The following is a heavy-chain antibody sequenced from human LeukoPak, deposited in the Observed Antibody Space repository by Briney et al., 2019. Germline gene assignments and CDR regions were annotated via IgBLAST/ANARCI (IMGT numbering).Heavy chain of an antibody. D-gene: IGHD3-3*01. V-gene: IGHV1-24*01. CDR3: AASFLRFSPDFDY. J-gene: IGHJ4*02. Sequence: ASVNVSCKVSGYTLSELSIHWVRQAPGKGREWVGGLDPNDGETIYAQKFQGRVIMTEDTYTDTAYMELSSLRSEDTAVFYCAASFLRFSPDFDYWGQGTLVTVSS. CDR2: LDPNDGET. CDR1: GYTLSELS.